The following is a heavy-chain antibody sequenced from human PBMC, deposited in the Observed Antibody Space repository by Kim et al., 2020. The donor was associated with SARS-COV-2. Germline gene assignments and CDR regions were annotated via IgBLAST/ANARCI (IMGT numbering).Heavy chain of an antibody. D-gene: IGHD6-13*01. CDR3: ARPHIAAGVGAFDI. J-gene: IGHJ3*02. Sequence: SPSFQGQVTISADKSSSTAYLQWSSLKASDTAMYYCARPHIAAGVGAFDIWGQGTMVTVSS. V-gene: IGHV5-51*01.